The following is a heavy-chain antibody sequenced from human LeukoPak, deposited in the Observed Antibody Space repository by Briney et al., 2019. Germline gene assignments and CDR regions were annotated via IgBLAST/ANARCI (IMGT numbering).Heavy chain of an antibody. V-gene: IGHV3-7*01. CDR3: AREHSAGWFDP. CDR1: GFTFSSYW. D-gene: IGHD2-21*01. Sequence: PGASLRLSCAASGFTFSSYWMSWVRQAPGKGLEWVANIKQDGSEKYYVDSVKGRFTISRDNAKNSLYLQMNSLRAEDTAVYYCAREHSAGWFDPWGQGTLVTVSS. J-gene: IGHJ5*02. CDR2: IKQDGSEK.